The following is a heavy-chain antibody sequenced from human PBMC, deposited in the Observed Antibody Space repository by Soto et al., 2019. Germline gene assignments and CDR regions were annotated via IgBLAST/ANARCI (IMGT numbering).Heavy chain of an antibody. CDR1: GYTFTSYG. Sequence: ASVKVSCKASGYTFTSYGISWVRQAPGQGHEWMGWISAYNGNTNYAQKLQGRVTMTTDTSTSTAYMELRSLRSDDTAVYYCARDGLRIRGSDGNDYWGQGTLVTVSS. V-gene: IGHV1-18*01. CDR2: ISAYNGNT. J-gene: IGHJ4*02. CDR3: ARDGLRIRGSDGNDY. D-gene: IGHD5-12*01.